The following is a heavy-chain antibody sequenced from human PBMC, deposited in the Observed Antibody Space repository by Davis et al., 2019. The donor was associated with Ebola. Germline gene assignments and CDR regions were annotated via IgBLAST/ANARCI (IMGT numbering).Heavy chain of an antibody. Sequence: SETLSLTCAVYGGSFSGYYWSWIRQPPGKGLEWIGEINHSGSTNYNPSLKSRVTISVDTSKNQFSLKLSSVTAADTAVYYCARGIGDSSSWYLVRWFDPWGQGTLVTVSS. J-gene: IGHJ5*02. D-gene: IGHD6-13*01. CDR2: INHSGST. V-gene: IGHV4-34*01. CDR3: ARGIGDSSSWYLVRWFDP. CDR1: GGSFSGYY.